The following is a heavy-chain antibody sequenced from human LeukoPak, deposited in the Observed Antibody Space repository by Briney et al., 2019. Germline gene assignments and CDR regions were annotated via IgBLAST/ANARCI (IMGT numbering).Heavy chain of an antibody. Sequence: GGSLRLSCAASGFTFSSYGMHWVRQAPGNGLEWVAVISYDGSNKYYADSVKGRFTISRDNSKTTLYLQMNSLRAEDTAVYYCARGRGFWSGYFGFDYWGQGTLVTVSS. CDR1: GFTFSSYG. J-gene: IGHJ4*02. D-gene: IGHD3-3*01. CDR3: ARGRGFWSGYFGFDY. V-gene: IGHV3-30*03. CDR2: ISYDGSNK.